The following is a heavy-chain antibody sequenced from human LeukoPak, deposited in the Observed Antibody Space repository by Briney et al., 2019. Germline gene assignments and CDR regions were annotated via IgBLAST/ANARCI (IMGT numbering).Heavy chain of an antibody. CDR3: AELGITMIGGV. CDR2: IQFDGSNK. D-gene: IGHD3-10*02. J-gene: IGHJ6*04. V-gene: IGHV3-30*02. Sequence: GGSLRLSCAASGFAFSSYGMHWVRQAPGKGLEWVAFIQFDGSNKYYADSVKGRFTISRDNAKNSLYLQMNSLRAEDTAVYYCAELGITMIGGVWGKGTTVTISS. CDR1: GFAFSSYG.